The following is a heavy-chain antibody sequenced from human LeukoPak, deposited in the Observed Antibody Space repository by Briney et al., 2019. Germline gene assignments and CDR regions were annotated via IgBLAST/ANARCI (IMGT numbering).Heavy chain of an antibody. Sequence: ASVKVSCKASGGTFSNYAISWVRQAPGQGLEWMGGIIPIFGTANYAQKFQGRVTITADESTSTAYMELSSLRSEDTAVYYCASGKNWSFDYWGQGTLVTVSS. CDR2: IIPIFGTA. V-gene: IGHV1-69*13. CDR3: ASGKNWSFDY. J-gene: IGHJ4*02. CDR1: GGTFSNYA.